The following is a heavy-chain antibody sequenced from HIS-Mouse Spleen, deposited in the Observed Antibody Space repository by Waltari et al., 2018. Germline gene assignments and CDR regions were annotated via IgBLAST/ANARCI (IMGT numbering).Heavy chain of an antibody. CDR2: IYSGGST. CDR3: ASGSGENFDY. Sequence: EVQLVESGGGLVQPGGSLRLSCAASGFSVPSASMSWVRQAPGKGLEWVSVIYSGGSTYYADSVKGRFTISRDNSKNTLYLQMNSLRAEDTAVYYCASGSGENFDYWGQGTLVTVSS. CDR1: GFSVPSAS. V-gene: IGHV3-66*01. J-gene: IGHJ4*02. D-gene: IGHD1-26*01.